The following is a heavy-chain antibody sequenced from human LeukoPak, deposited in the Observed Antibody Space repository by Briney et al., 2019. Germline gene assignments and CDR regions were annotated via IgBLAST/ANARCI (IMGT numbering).Heavy chain of an antibody. J-gene: IGHJ4*02. CDR3: ASGRQLGY. D-gene: IGHD3-16*01. CDR2: IKQDGSEK. Sequence: GSLRLSCAASGFTFSSHWMSWVRQAPGKGLEWVANIKQDGSEKYYVDSVKGRFTISRDNAKNSLYLQMNSLRAEDTALYYCASGRQLGYWGQGTLVTVSS. V-gene: IGHV3-7*01. CDR1: GFTFSSHW.